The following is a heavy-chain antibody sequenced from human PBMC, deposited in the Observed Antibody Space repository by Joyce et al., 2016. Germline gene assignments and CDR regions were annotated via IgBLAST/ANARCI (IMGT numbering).Heavy chain of an antibody. CDR1: GFTFSSDS. CDR3: ARASYTNGIFDY. J-gene: IGHJ4*02. D-gene: IGHD2-8*01. CDR2: LSSSSSYI. V-gene: IGHV3-21*01. Sequence: EVQLVESGGGLVKPGGSLRLSCAASGFTFSSDSMSWVRQAPGKGLELVSFLSSSSSYIKYTDSVKGRFTISRDNAKNSLYLQMNSLRVEDTAVYYCARASYTNGIFDYWGQGTLVTVSS.